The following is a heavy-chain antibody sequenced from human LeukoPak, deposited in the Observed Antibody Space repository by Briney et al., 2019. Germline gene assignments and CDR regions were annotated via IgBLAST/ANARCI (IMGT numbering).Heavy chain of an antibody. CDR1: GFTFSSYA. CDR3: AKGKVNHLGAFDQ. V-gene: IGHV3-23*01. CDR2: ISGSGGST. D-gene: IGHD1-26*01. Sequence: GGSLRLSCAASGFTFSSYAMSWVRQAPGKGLEWVSGISGSGGSTYYADSVKGRFIISGDNSKNTFYLQMNSLRVDDTATYYCAKGKVNHLGAFDQWGQGTLVTVSS. J-gene: IGHJ4*02.